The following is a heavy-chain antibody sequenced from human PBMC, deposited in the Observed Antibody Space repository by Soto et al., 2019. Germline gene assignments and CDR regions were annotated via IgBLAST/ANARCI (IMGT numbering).Heavy chain of an antibody. J-gene: IGHJ6*02. Sequence: QVKLVQSGAEVKKPGSSVKVSCKASGGTFSSYAISWVRQAPGQGLEWMGGIIPIFGTANYAQKFQGRVTITADESTSTAYMELSSLRSEDTAVYYCARNRPSGYDPHYGMDVWGQGTTVTVSS. CDR1: GGTFSSYA. CDR3: ARNRPSGYDPHYGMDV. D-gene: IGHD5-12*01. V-gene: IGHV1-69*01. CDR2: IIPIFGTA.